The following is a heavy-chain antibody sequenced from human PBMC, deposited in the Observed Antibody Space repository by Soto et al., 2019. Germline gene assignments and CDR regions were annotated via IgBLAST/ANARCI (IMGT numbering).Heavy chain of an antibody. D-gene: IGHD2-21*02. CDR2: ISSSGGTI. CDR3: ARDREGVGVTATTLGP. J-gene: IGHJ5*02. V-gene: IGHV3-11*01. Sequence: QVQLVESGGGLVKPGGSLRLSCAASGFTFSDYYMSWIRQAPGQGLEWVSYISSSGGTIYYADSVNGRFTISRDNAKNSLDRQMNSLRAEDTGVYYCARDREGVGVTATTLGPWGQGTLVTVSS. CDR1: GFTFSDYY.